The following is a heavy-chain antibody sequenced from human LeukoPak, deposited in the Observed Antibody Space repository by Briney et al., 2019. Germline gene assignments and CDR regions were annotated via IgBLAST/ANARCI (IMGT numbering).Heavy chain of an antibody. CDR1: GFTFSSYS. CDR2: ISSSSSTT. Sequence: GGSLRLSCAAPGFTFSSYSMNWVRQAPGKGLEWVSYISSSSSTTYYADSVKGRFTISRDNAKNSLYLQVNSLRDEDTAVYYCARRSSAYYYVFYYWGQGTLVTVSS. V-gene: IGHV3-48*02. CDR3: ARRSSAYYYVFYY. D-gene: IGHD3-22*01. J-gene: IGHJ4*02.